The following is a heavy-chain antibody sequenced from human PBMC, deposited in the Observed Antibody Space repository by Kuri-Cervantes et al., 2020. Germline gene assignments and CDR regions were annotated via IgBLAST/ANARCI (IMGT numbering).Heavy chain of an antibody. CDR3: AKGDYYYYYMDV. J-gene: IGHJ6*03. CDR1: GFTFDDYA. V-gene: IGHV3-33*06. CDR2: IWYDGSNK. Sequence: GESLKISCAASGFTFDDYAMHWVRQAPGKGLEWVAVIWYDGSNKYYADSVKGRFTISRDNSKNTLYLQMNSLRAEDTAVYYCAKGDYYYYYMDVWGRGTTVTVSS. D-gene: IGHD5-24*01.